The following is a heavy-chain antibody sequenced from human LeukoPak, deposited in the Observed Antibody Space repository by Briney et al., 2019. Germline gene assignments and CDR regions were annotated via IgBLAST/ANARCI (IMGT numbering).Heavy chain of an antibody. CDR1: GFTFSSYA. Sequence: QSGGSLRLSCAASGFTFSSYAMSWVRQAPGKGLEWVSAISGSGGSTYYADSVKGRFTISRDNSKNTLYLQTNNLRAQDTAVYYCARDGGYSGYDADCWGQGTLVTVSS. CDR3: ARDGGYSGYDADC. CDR2: ISGSGGST. J-gene: IGHJ4*02. D-gene: IGHD5-12*01. V-gene: IGHV3-23*01.